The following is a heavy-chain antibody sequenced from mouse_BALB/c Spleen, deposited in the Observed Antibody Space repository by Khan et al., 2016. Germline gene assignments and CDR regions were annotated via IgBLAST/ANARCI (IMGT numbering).Heavy chain of an antibody. CDR3: TRKGIIDGRYGFDS. V-gene: IGHV1-15*01. CDR2: IDPETGGT. D-gene: IGHD2-14*01. J-gene: IGHJ2*01. CDR1: GYTFSDYE. Sequence: QVQLQQSGAELVRPGASVTLSCKASGYTFSDYEMHWVKQTPVHGLEWIGAIDPETGGTAYNQKFNGQATLTAGRSSSTAYMALRSLTSEDSAVFYCTRKGIIDGRYGFDSWGQGTTLTVSS.